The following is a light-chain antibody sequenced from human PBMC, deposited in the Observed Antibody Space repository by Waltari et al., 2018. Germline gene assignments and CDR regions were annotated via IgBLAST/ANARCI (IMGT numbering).Light chain of an antibody. CDR2: EVT. CDR3: CSYAGSKFYV. J-gene: IGLJ1*01. V-gene: IGLV2-23*02. CDR1: SSDVGTYNL. Sequence: QSALTQPASVSGSPGQSITISCTGPSSDVGTYNLVCWYQQHPGKGPKLMIYEVTKRPSGVSNRFSGSKSGNTASLTISGLQAEDEAEYYCCSYAGSKFYVFGTGTKVTVL.